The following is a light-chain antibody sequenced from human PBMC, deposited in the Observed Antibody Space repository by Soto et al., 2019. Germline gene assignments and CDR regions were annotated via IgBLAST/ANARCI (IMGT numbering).Light chain of an antibody. V-gene: IGKV3-15*01. Sequence: EIVMTQSPGTLSVSPGEGATLSCRASQSVGSNLAWYQQKPGQAPRLPIYGASTRATAIPARFSGSGSGTEFTLTISSLQSEDFAVYYCQQYDNWPPWTFGQGTKVDIK. CDR3: QQYDNWPPWT. CDR1: QSVGSN. J-gene: IGKJ1*01. CDR2: GAS.